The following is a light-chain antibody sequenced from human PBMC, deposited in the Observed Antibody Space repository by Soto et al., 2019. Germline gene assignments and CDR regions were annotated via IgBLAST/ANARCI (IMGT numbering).Light chain of an antibody. J-gene: IGLJ1*01. V-gene: IGLV2-14*01. CDR3: RSYTSSRTYV. Sequence: QSALTQPASVSGSPGQSITISCTGTSSDVGGYNYVSWYQQHPGKAPKLMIYDVSDRPSGVSNRFSDSTSGNTASLTISGLQSEDEADYYCRSYTSSRTYVFGTGTKMTVL. CDR2: DVS. CDR1: SSDVGGYNY.